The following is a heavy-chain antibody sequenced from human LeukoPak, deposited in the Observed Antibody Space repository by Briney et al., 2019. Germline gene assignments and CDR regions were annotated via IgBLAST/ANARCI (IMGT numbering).Heavy chain of an antibody. Sequence: PSETLSLTCAVSGGSISSGGYSWSWIRQPPGKGLEWIGYIYHSGSTYYNLSLKSRVTISVDRSKNQFSLKLSSVTAADTAVYYCAREEYCGGDCYYFDYWGQGTLVTVSS. CDR1: GGSISSGGYS. V-gene: IGHV4-30-2*01. J-gene: IGHJ4*02. CDR2: IYHSGST. CDR3: AREEYCGGDCYYFDY. D-gene: IGHD2-21*02.